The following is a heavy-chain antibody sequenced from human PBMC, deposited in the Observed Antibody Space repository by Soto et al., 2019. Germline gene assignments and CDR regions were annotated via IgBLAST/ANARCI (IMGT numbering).Heavy chain of an antibody. CDR1: GGTFSSYA. D-gene: IGHD2-15*01. CDR3: ARERRDVCSGGSCSGRTWFEL. Sequence: QVQLVQSGAEVNKPGSSVKVSCKASGGTFSSYAISWVRQAPGQGLEWIGGIIPIFGTANYAQRFQGRVTITADEATSTAYKGLSSLRSEDTAVYSCARERRDVCSGGSCSGRTWFELWGQGNLGHVSS. J-gene: IGHJ5*02. V-gene: IGHV1-69*01. CDR2: IIPIFGTA.